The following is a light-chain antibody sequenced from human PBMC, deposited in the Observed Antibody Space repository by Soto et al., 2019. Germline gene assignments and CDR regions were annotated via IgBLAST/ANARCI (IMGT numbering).Light chain of an antibody. J-gene: IGKJ1*01. CDR3: HQYGDSPQT. CDR1: QGISTY. V-gene: IGKV1-39*01. Sequence: DIQLTQSPSSLSASVGGRVTITCRASQGISTYLNWYQKKVGKAPKLLIYGASSLQSGVPSRFSGSGSGTDFTLTISRLEPEDFAVYYCHQYGDSPQTFGQGTKVEI. CDR2: GAS.